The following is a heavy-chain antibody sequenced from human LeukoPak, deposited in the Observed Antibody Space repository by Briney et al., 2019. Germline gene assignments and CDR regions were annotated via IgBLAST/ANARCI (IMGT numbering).Heavy chain of an antibody. D-gene: IGHD3-10*01. CDR3: ATPQWAGSSGYFDY. CDR2: IIPIFGTA. CDR1: GGTFSSYA. J-gene: IGHJ4*02. Sequence: SVKVSCKASGGTFSSYAISWVRQAPGQGLEWMGGIIPIFGTANYAQKFQGRVTMTEDTSTDTAYMELSSLRSEDTAVYYCATPQWAGSSGYFDYWGQGTLVTVSS. V-gene: IGHV1-69*06.